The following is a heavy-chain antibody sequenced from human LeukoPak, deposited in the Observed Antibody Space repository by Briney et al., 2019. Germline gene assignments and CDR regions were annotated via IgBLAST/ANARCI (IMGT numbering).Heavy chain of an antibody. D-gene: IGHD3-10*01. CDR2: IYYSGST. CDR3: ARQETMVRGVIIPYYFDY. CDR1: GGSISSSSYY. V-gene: IGHV4-39*01. Sequence: PSETLSLTCTVSGGSISSSSYYWGWIRQPPGKGLEWIGSIYYSGSTYYNPSLKSRLTISVDTSKNQFSLKLSSVTAADTAVYYCARQETMVRGVIIPYYFDYWGQGTLVTVSS. J-gene: IGHJ4*02.